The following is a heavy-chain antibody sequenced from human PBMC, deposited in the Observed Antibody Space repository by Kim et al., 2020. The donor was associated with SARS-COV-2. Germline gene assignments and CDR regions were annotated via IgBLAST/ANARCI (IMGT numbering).Heavy chain of an antibody. D-gene: IGHD3-3*01. J-gene: IGHJ6*02. CDR3: ARSGRPSGDYDFWTGYGMDV. CDR2: ISTYGGSS. V-gene: IGHV3-64*01. Sequence: GGSLRLSCTASKFNFSAYAMHWVRQAPGKGLQYVSGISTYGGSSYHANSVNGRFTVSRDNSKNTLDLQMGSLTAEDMAVYYCARSGRPSGDYDFWTGYGMDVWGQGTTVTVSS. CDR1: KFNFSAYA.